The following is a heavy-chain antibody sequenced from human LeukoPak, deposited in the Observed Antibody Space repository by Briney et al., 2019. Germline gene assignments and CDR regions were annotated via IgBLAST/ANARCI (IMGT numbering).Heavy chain of an antibody. CDR1: GFTFSSYS. Sequence: GGSLRLSCAASGFTFSSYSMNWVRQAPGKGLEWVSYISSSSSTIYYADSVKGRFTISRDNSKNTLYLQMNSLRAEDTAVYYCAKGIYYDSSGYYYALFDAFDIWGQGTMVTVSS. CDR2: ISSSSSTI. CDR3: AKGIYYDSSGYYYALFDAFDI. J-gene: IGHJ3*02. D-gene: IGHD3-22*01. V-gene: IGHV3-48*01.